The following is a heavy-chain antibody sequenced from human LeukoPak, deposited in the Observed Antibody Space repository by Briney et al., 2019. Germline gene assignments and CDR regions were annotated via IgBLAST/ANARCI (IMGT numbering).Heavy chain of an antibody. D-gene: IGHD7-27*01. Sequence: GGSLRLSCAASGLIFSDAWMGWVRQAPGKGLEWVSTITTSDGNTYYADSVKGRFTVSRDNSKNTLYLQMNSLRAEDTAVYYCAKDGGLWVSAHWGDSWGRGTLVTVSS. J-gene: IGHJ4*02. CDR2: ITTSDGNT. CDR1: GLIFSDA. CDR3: AKDGGLWVSAHWGDS. V-gene: IGHV3-23*01.